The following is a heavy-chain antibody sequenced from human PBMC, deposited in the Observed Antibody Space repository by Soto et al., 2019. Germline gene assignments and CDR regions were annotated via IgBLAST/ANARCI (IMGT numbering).Heavy chain of an antibody. CDR1: GFTFSTYN. V-gene: IGHV3-21*01. CDR2: ISSTSIYM. J-gene: IGHJ4*02. CDR3: ARGWLRDTWMY. D-gene: IGHD5-12*01. Sequence: EVQLVESGGGLVKPGGSLRLSCAASGFTFSTYNMNWVRQAPGKGLEWVSSISSTSIYMYYANSLKGRFTISRDNAKNSLYLQMNSLRAEDTAVYYCARGWLRDTWMYWGQGTLVTVSS.